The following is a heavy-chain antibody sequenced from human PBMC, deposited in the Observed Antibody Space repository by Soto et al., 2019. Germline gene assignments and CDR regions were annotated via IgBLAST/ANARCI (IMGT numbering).Heavy chain of an antibody. CDR2: IYHSGST. Sequence: QVQLQESGPGLVKPSGTLSLTCAVSGGSISSSNWWSWVRQPPGKGLEWIGEIYHSGSTNYNPSLKSRVNISVDKSKDQFSLQLSSGNAADPAVYYCARAAMGGSSWPFDSWGQGTLVTVSS. CDR1: GGSISSSNW. CDR3: ARAAMGGSSWPFDS. D-gene: IGHD6-13*01. V-gene: IGHV4-4*02. J-gene: IGHJ4*02.